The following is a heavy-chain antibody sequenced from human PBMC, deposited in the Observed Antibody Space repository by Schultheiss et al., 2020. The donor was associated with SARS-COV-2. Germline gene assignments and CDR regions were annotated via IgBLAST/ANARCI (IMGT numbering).Heavy chain of an antibody. V-gene: IGHV3-48*01. Sequence: GESLKISCAASGFTFSSYGMHWVRQAPGKGLEWVSYISSSSSTIYYADSVKGRFTISRDNAKNSLYLQMNSLRAEDTAVYYCAKDRFAQFDDDAFDIWGQGTMVTVSS. CDR2: ISSSSSTI. CDR1: GFTFSSYG. CDR3: AKDRFAQFDDDAFDI. D-gene: IGHD1-1*01. J-gene: IGHJ3*02.